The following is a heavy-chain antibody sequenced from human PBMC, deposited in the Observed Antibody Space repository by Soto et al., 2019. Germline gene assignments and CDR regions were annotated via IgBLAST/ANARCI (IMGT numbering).Heavy chain of an antibody. CDR1: GFTFDTYW. CDR3: ARLSGDHSAFFSYGMDA. CDR2: INSDGTIS. D-gene: IGHD2-21*01. V-gene: IGHV3-74*01. Sequence: LRLSRAASGFTFDTYWMNWVRQAPGKGPEWLSGINSDGTISSYADSVKGRFTISRDNARNTLSLQMNSLRADDTAVYYCARLSGDHSAFFSYGMDAWGQGTTVTVSS. J-gene: IGHJ6*02.